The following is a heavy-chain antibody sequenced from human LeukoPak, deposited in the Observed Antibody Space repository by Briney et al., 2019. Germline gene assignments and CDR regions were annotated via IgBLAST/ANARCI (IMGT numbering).Heavy chain of an antibody. CDR1: GGSISSGSYY. Sequence: SQTLSLTCTVSGGSISSGSYYWSWIRQPAGKGLVWIGRIYTSGSTNYNPSLKSRVTISVDTSKNQFSLKLSSVTAADTAVYYCARGRGSYYNYFDYWGQGTLVTVSS. CDR2: IYTSGST. V-gene: IGHV4-61*02. D-gene: IGHD1-26*01. CDR3: ARGRGSYYNYFDY. J-gene: IGHJ4*02.